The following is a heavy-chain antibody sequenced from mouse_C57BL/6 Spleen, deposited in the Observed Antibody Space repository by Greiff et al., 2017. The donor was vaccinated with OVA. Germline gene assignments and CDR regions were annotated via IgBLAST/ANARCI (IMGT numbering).Heavy chain of an antibody. V-gene: IGHV1-42*01. CDR3: ARDEGGYFDY. Sequence: EVQLQQSGPELVKPGASVPLSCNSSGYSFTGYYMNWVKQSPEKSLEWIGEINPSTGGTTYNQKFKAKATLTVDKSSSTAYMQLKSLTSEDSAVYYCARDEGGYFDYWGQGTTLTVSS. CDR1: GYSFTGYY. CDR2: INPSTGGT. J-gene: IGHJ2*01.